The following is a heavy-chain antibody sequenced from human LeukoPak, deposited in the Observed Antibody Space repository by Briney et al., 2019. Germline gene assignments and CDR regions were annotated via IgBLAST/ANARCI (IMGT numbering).Heavy chain of an antibody. CDR2: IGGSGDST. CDR3: ARNVSGQYFDI. V-gene: IGHV3-23*01. J-gene: IGHJ2*01. CDR1: GFTFSSYA. D-gene: IGHD2/OR15-2a*01. Sequence: PGGSLRLSCAASGFTFSSYAMNWVRQAPGKGLECISAIGGSGDSTHYADSVKGRFTISRDNSKNTLYLQMNSLRAEDTAVYYCARNVSGQYFDIWGRGTLVTVSS.